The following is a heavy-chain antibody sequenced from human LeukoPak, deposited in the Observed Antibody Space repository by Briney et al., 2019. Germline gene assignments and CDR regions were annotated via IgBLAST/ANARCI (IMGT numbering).Heavy chain of an antibody. J-gene: IGHJ6*03. D-gene: IGHD6-13*01. CDR1: GYTFTNYD. CDR2: MNPNSDNI. Sequence: GASVKVSCKASGYTFTNYDINWVRQATGQGLEWMGWMNPNSDNIGYAQKFQGRVTMTRDTSISTAYMELSSLRSEDTAVYYCARGGQQLGPHLQYYYYYYMDVWGKGTTVTVSS. V-gene: IGHV1-8*01. CDR3: ARGGQQLGPHLQYYYYYYMDV.